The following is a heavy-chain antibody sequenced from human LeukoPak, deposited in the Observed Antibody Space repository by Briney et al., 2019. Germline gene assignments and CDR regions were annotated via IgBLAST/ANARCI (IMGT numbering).Heavy chain of an antibody. V-gene: IGHV4-34*01. CDR2: INHSGST. Sequence: SETLSLTCAVYGGSFSGYYWSWTRQPPGKGLEWIGEINHSGSTNYNPSLKSRVTISVDTSKNQFSLKLSSVTAADTAVYYCAFAGGVNYYDSSGYDEDAFDIWGQGTMVTVSS. CDR1: GGSFSGYY. J-gene: IGHJ3*02. CDR3: AFAGGVNYYDSSGYDEDAFDI. D-gene: IGHD3-22*01.